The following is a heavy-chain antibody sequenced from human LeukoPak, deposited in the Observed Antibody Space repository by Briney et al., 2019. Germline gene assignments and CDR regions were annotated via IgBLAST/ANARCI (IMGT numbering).Heavy chain of an antibody. CDR1: GFIFSSYG. J-gene: IGHJ4*02. V-gene: IGHV3-30*02. D-gene: IGHD6-13*01. CDR2: IRYDGSNK. CDR3: AKRIAAAGTFDY. Sequence: GGSLRLSCAASGFIFSSYGMHWVRQAPGKGLEWVAFIRYDGSNKYYADSVKGRFTISRDNSKNTLYLQMNSLRAEDTAVYYCAKRIAAAGTFDYWGQGTLVTVSS.